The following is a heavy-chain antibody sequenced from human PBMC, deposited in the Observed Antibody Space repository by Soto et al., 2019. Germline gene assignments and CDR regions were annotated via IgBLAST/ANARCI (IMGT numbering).Heavy chain of an antibody. CDR3: ARDRRLSITGKLYYYYGMDV. J-gene: IGHJ6*02. D-gene: IGHD1-20*01. V-gene: IGHV3-21*01. CDR2: ISSSSSYI. Sequence: PGGSLRLSCAASGFTFSSYSMNWVRQAPGKGLEWVSSISSSSSYIYYADSVKGRFTISRDNAKNSLYLQMNSLRAEDTAVYYCARDRRLSITGKLYYYYGMDVWGQGTTVTVSS. CDR1: GFTFSSYS.